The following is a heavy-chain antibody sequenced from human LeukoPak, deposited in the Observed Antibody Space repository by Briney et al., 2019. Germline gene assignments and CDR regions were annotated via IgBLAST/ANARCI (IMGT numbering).Heavy chain of an antibody. Sequence: SETLSLTCTASGGSISSYYWSWIRQPPGKGLEWIGYMYYTGSTNYNPSLKSRLTISVDTSKNQFSLRLSSVTAADTAVYYCARDGCPTTKSGCVGNWFDPWGQGTLVTVSS. V-gene: IGHV4-59*01. D-gene: IGHD1-26*01. CDR3: ARDGCPTTKSGCVGNWFDP. CDR2: MYYTGST. J-gene: IGHJ5*02. CDR1: GGSISSYY.